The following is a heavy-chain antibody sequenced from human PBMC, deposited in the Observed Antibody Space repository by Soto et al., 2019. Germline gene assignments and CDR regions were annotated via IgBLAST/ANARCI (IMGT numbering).Heavy chain of an antibody. CDR1: GYTFTRSG. V-gene: IGHV1-18*01. D-gene: IGHD6-13*01. J-gene: IGHJ4*02. CDR3: ARNGAPGPFIAAATKGYFDY. CDR2: ISAYNGNT. Sequence: ASVKVSCKASGYTFTRSGISWVRQAPGQGLEWMGWISAYNGNTNYAQKLQGRVTMTTDTSTSTAYMELRSLRSDDTAVYYCARNGAPGPFIAAATKGYFDYWGQGTLVTVSS.